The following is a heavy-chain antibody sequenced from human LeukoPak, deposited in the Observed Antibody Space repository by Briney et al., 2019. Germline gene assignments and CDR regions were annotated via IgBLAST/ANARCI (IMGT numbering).Heavy chain of an antibody. V-gene: IGHV4-30-2*01. Sequence: SETLSLTCAVSGGSISSGGYSWSWIRQPPGKGLEWIGYIYHSGSTYYNPSLKSRVTISVDRSKNQFSLKLSSVTAADTAVYYCARVKPQYGPSFDCWGQGTLVTVSS. J-gene: IGHJ4*02. D-gene: IGHD2-8*01. CDR2: IYHSGST. CDR1: GGSISSGGYS. CDR3: ARVKPQYGPSFDC.